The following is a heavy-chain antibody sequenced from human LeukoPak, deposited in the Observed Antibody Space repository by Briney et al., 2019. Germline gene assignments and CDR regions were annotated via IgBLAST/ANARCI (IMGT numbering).Heavy chain of an antibody. V-gene: IGHV4-59*08. Sequence: SETLSLTCTVSSGSISSYYWSWIRQPPGKELEWIGYIYYSGTTNYNPSLNSRVTISLDASKKQLSLTLNSVTAADTAVYFCARRAYSAAYWKHFDYWGQGTLVTVSS. D-gene: IGHD1-1*01. CDR2: IYYSGTT. CDR1: SGSISSYY. CDR3: ARRAYSAAYWKHFDY. J-gene: IGHJ4*02.